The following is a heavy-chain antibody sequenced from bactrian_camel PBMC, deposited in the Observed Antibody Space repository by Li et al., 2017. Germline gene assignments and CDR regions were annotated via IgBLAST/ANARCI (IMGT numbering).Heavy chain of an antibody. V-gene: IGHV3S40*01. D-gene: IGHD6*01. CDR2: IDSLGGST. CDR3: AAKYGRSCPPVLGHYFDY. Sequence: DVQLVESGGGSVQAGGPLRLSCGGFRVTRSLFCMAWVRQAPGKGLEWVSRIDSLGGSTSYADSVKGRATISRDNAKNTVYLQMISLKPEDTAMYYCAAKYGRSCPPVLGHYFDYWGQGTQVTVS. J-gene: IGHJ6*01. CDR1: RVTRSLFC.